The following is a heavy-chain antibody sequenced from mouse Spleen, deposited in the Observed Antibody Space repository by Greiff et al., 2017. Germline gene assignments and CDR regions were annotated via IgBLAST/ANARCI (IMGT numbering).Heavy chain of an antibody. CDR2: IYPGSGNT. Sequence: VQLQQSGAELVRPGASVKLSCKASGYTFTDYYINWVKQRPGQGLEWIARIYPGSGNTYYNEKFKGKATLTAEKSSSTAYMQLSSLTSEDSAVYFCARDGCYWYFDVWGAGTTVTVSS. J-gene: IGHJ1*01. D-gene: IGHD2-3*01. CDR3: ARDGCYWYFDV. V-gene: IGHV1-76*01. CDR1: GYTFTDYY.